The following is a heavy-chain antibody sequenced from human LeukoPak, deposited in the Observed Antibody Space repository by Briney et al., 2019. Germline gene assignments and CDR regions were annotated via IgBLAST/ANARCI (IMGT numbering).Heavy chain of an antibody. CDR3: AKDPTHYRVWDYYETIGLSY. CDR1: GFTFSNYW. D-gene: IGHD3-22*01. V-gene: IGHV3-7*01. Sequence: PGGSLRLSCVDSGFTFSNYWMSWVRQAPGKGLEWVANIKQDGSEKYYVDSVKGRFTISRDNAKNSLDLQMNSLRAEDTAVYYCAKDPTHYRVWDYYETIGLSYWGQGTLVTVSS. J-gene: IGHJ4*02. CDR2: IKQDGSEK.